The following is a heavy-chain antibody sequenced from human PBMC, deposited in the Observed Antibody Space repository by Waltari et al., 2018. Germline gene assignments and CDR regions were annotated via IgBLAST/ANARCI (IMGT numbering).Heavy chain of an antibody. Sequence: QVQLVQSGAEVKKPGPSVKVSCRASGYPFTAYYMPWVPQAPGQGLEWMGWINPNSGGTNYAQKFQGRVTMTRDTSISTAYMELSRLRSDDTAVYYCARVSIFGVVIEGGIDYWGQGTLVTVSS. V-gene: IGHV1-2*02. D-gene: IGHD3-3*01. J-gene: IGHJ4*02. CDR2: INPNSGGT. CDR1: GYPFTAYY. CDR3: ARVSIFGVVIEGGIDY.